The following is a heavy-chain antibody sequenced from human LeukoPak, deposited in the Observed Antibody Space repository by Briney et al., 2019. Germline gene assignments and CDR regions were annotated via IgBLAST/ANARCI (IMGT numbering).Heavy chain of an antibody. J-gene: IGHJ4*02. CDR3: ARDLSSTSNWEFDY. V-gene: IGHV1-2*06. CDR2: INSNSGGT. D-gene: IGHD7-27*01. Sequence: ASVNVSCKASGYTFTDYFIHWVRQAPGQGPEWMGRINSNSGGTEYKQNFQGRVTMTRDTSINTAYMALGGLTFDDTAVYYCARDLSSTSNWEFDYWGQGTVVTVSS. CDR1: GYTFTDYF.